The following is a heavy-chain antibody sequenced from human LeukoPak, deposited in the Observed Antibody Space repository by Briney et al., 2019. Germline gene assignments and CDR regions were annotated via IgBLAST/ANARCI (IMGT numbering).Heavy chain of an antibody. CDR1: GFTFSDSY. D-gene: IGHD5-18*01. J-gene: IGHJ4*02. V-gene: IGHV3-11*01. CDR3: ARGKSPAMFTPVDC. CDR2: ISTSGGTN. Sequence: PGGSLRLSCAASGFTFSDSYMSWIRQPPGKGLEWISCISTSGGTNYYADSVKGRFTISRDNAKKSLYLQMNSLRAEDTAVYYCARGKSPAMFTPVDCWGQGSLVTVSP.